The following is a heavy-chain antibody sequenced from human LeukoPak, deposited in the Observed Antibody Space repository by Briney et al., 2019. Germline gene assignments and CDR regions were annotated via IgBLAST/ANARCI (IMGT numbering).Heavy chain of an antibody. J-gene: IGHJ4*02. CDR3: ARGYRGYSYVGLFDY. D-gene: IGHD5-18*01. CDR2: ISSSSSYI. V-gene: IGHV3-21*01. Sequence: GGSLRLSRAASGFTFSSYSMNWVRQAPGKGLEWVSSISSSSSYIYYADSVKGRFTISRDNAKNSLYLQMNSLRAEDTAVYYCARGYRGYSYVGLFDYWGQGTLVTVSS. CDR1: GFTFSSYS.